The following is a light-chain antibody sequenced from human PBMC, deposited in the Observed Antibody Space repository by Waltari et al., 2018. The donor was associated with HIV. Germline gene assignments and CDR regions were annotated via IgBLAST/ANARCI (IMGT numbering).Light chain of an antibody. CDR1: QGIRND. Sequence: IQMTQSPPSPSASVGDRATITCRASQGIRNDLGWYQQKPGKAPKLLISGTSTLQSGVPSRFSGSGSGTDFTLTISSLQPEDLATYYCLQDHNYPPTFGQGTKVEIK. V-gene: IGKV1-6*01. CDR2: GTS. CDR3: LQDHNYPPT. J-gene: IGKJ1*01.